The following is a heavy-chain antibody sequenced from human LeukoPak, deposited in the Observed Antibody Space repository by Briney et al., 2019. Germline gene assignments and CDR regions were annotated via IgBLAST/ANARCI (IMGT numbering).Heavy chain of an antibody. J-gene: IGHJ6*02. Sequence: GGSLRLSCAASGFTFDDYAMHWVRQAPGKGLEWVSGISWNSGSIGYADSVKGRFTISRDNAKNSLYLQMNSLRAEDTALYYCARDMGDYYGMDVWGQGTTVTVSS. CDR1: GFTFDDYA. CDR2: ISWNSGSI. CDR3: ARDMGDYYGMDV. V-gene: IGHV3-9*01.